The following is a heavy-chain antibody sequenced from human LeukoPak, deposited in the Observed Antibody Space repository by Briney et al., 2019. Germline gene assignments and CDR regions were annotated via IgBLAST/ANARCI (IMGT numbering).Heavy chain of an antibody. CDR1: RFTFSSYW. J-gene: IGHJ4*02. CDR3: ARNKEGKSLDY. Sequence: GGSLRLSCAASRFTFSSYWMSWVRQAPGKGLEWVANIKQDGTEKYYVDSVKGRFTISRDNAKNSLYLQMNSLRAEDTAVYYCARNKEGKSLDYWGQGTLVTVSS. CDR2: IKQDGTEK. V-gene: IGHV3-7*01.